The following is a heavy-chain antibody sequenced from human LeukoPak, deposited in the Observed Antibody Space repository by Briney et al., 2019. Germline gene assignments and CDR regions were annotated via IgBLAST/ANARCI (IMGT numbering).Heavy chain of an antibody. Sequence: ASVKVSCKASGYTFSNYGISWVRQAPGQGLEWMGWISANNGNRNYALKLQDRVSMTTDTSTSTAYMELRSLRSDDTAVYYCARQGYGGHSRGAADYWGQGTLVTVSS. J-gene: IGHJ4*02. CDR2: ISANNGNR. CDR1: GYTFSNYG. CDR3: ARQGYGGHSRGAADY. V-gene: IGHV1-18*01. D-gene: IGHD4-23*01.